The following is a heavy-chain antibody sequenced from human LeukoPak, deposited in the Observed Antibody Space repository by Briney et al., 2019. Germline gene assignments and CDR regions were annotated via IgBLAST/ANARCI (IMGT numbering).Heavy chain of an antibody. CDR1: GYTFTGYY. CDR2: INPNSGGT. J-gene: IGHJ5*02. V-gene: IGHV1-2*02. CDR3: AREGAPYGDYRWFDP. D-gene: IGHD4-17*01. Sequence: ATVKVSCKASGYTFTGYYMHWVRQAPGQGLEWMGWINPNSGGTNYAQKFQGRVTMTRGTSISTAYMELSRLRSDDTAVYYCAREGAPYGDYRWFDPWGQGTLVTVSS.